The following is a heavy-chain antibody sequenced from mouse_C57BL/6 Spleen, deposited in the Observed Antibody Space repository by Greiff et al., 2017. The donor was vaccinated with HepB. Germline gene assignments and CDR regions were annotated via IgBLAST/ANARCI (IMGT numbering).Heavy chain of an antibody. V-gene: IGHV1-18*01. CDR2: INPNNGGT. CDR3: ARRRGGYYVDFDY. Sequence: EVQLQESGPELVKPGASVKIPCKASGYTFTDYNMDWVKQSHGKSLEWIGDINPNNGGTIYNQKFKGKATLTVDKSSSTAYMELRSLTSEDTAVYYCARRRGGYYVDFDYWGQGTTLTVSS. D-gene: IGHD2-3*01. J-gene: IGHJ2*01. CDR1: GYTFTDYN.